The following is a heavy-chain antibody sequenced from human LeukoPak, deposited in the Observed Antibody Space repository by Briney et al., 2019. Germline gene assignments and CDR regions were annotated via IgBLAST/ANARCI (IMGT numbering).Heavy chain of an antibody. J-gene: IGHJ4*02. Sequence: GGSLRLSCAASGFTFSRYTMNWVRQAPGKGLEWISDINYSGSNIYYADSVKGRFTVSRDNAKNSLYLQMSSLRAEDTAVYYCARPSSDWPQPRPFDYWGQGTLVTVSS. CDR1: GFTFSRYT. D-gene: IGHD6-13*01. CDR3: ARPSSDWPQPRPFDY. V-gene: IGHV3-48*04. CDR2: INYSGSNI.